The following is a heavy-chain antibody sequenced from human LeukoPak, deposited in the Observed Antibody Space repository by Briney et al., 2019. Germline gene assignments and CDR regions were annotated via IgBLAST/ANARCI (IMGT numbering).Heavy chain of an antibody. J-gene: IGHJ4*02. Sequence: GGSLRLSCAASGFTFSNFAMTWVRQAPGKGLDWVSSIVGSSSTYYADSLKGRFTISRDNAKNSLYLQMNSLRAEDTAVYYCARIGAGSSRDYWGQGNLVTVSS. CDR2: IVGSSST. V-gene: IGHV3-21*01. CDR3: ARIGAGSSRDY. D-gene: IGHD6-13*01. CDR1: GFTFSNFA.